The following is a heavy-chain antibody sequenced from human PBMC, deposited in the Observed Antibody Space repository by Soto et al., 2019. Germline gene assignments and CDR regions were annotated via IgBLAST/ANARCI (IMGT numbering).Heavy chain of an antibody. V-gene: IGHV4-59*01. Sequence: QVQLQESGPGLVKPSETLSLTCTVSGGSISSYYWSWIRQPPGKGLEWIGYIYYSGSTNYNPSLKSRVTVSVDTSKNQFSLKLSSVTAADTAVYYCAKTAGIAAAGFDYWGQGTLVTVS. CDR2: IYYSGST. D-gene: IGHD6-13*01. J-gene: IGHJ4*02. CDR3: AKTAGIAAAGFDY. CDR1: GGSISSYY.